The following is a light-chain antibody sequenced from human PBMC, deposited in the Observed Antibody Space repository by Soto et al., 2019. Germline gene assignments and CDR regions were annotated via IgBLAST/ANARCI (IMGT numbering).Light chain of an antibody. V-gene: IGLV2-14*01. CDR2: EVN. Sequence: QSVLTQPASVSGSPRQSITISCTGASSDVGSYTYVSWYQQHPGKAPKLMIYEVNNRPSGVSNRFSGSKSGNTASLTISGLQAEDEADYYCSSRTTNTTVVFGGGTKLTVL. CDR1: SSDVGSYTY. CDR3: SSRTTNTTVV. J-gene: IGLJ2*01.